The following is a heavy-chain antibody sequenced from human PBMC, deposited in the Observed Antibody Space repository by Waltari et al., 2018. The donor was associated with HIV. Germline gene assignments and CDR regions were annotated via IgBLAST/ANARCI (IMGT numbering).Heavy chain of an antibody. Sequence: DVQLLQSGGGLIKPGGSLRLSCAASGFSVTNYWMHWVRQSPGKGLVWVSRINIDGRTIDYADSVKGRFTISRDSAKNTLSLQMNSLREEDTAVYYCSRDTFGEYDFWGQGALVTVSS. CDR2: INIDGRTI. CDR1: GFSVTNYW. D-gene: IGHD3-3*01. CDR3: SRDTFGEYDF. J-gene: IGHJ4*02. V-gene: IGHV3-74*01.